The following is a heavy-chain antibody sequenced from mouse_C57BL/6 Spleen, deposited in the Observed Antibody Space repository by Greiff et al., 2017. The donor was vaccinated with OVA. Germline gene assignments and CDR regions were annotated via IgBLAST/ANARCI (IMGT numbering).Heavy chain of an antibody. Sequence: EVMLVESGGGLVKPGGSLKLSCAASGFTFSSYAMSWVRQTPEKRLEWVATISDGGSYTYYPDNVKGRFTISRDNAKNNLYLQMSQLKSEDTAMYYCARDEDYYGSSYYAMDYWGQGTSVTVSS. V-gene: IGHV5-4*01. CDR2: ISDGGSYT. CDR1: GFTFSSYA. J-gene: IGHJ4*01. CDR3: ARDEDYYGSSYYAMDY. D-gene: IGHD1-1*01.